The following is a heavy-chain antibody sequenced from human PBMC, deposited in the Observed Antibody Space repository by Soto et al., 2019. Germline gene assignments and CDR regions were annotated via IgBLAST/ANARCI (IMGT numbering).Heavy chain of an antibody. CDR3: ARRLIPYDILTGYYDY. V-gene: IGHV1-69*13. CDR2: IIPIFGTA. D-gene: IGHD3-9*01. CDR1: GGTFSSYA. Sequence: GASVKVSCKASGGTFSSYAISWVRQAPGQGLEWMGGIIPIFGTANYAQKFQGRVTITADESTSTAYMELSSLRSEDTAVYYCARRLIPYDILTGYYDYWGQGTLVTVSS. J-gene: IGHJ4*02.